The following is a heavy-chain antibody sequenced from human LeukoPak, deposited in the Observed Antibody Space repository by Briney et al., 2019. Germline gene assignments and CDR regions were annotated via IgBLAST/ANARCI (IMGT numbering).Heavy chain of an antibody. CDR1: GYSISSGYY. Sequence: PSETLSLTCTVSGYSISSGYYWGWIRQPPGKGLEWIGSIYHSGGTYYNPSLKSRVTISVDTSKNQFSLKLSSVTAADTAVYYCARVKYYDILTGYYLYAFDIWGQGTMATVSS. CDR3: ARVKYYDILTGYYLYAFDI. J-gene: IGHJ3*02. V-gene: IGHV4-38-2*02. CDR2: IYHSGGT. D-gene: IGHD3-9*01.